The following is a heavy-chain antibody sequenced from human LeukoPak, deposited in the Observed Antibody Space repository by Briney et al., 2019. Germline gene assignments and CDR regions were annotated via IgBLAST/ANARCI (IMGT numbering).Heavy chain of an antibody. D-gene: IGHD1-1*01. CDR1: GGSISIYY. CDR3: AKLAKLGKAHYFDH. V-gene: IGHV4-59*12. Sequence: SETLSLTCTVSGGSISIYYWSWIRQPPGKGLDFIGYISVTGRINYNPSLKSRVSISTDTSKNQFSLKVHSVTAADTALYYCAKLAKLGKAHYFDHWGQGTPVTVSS. CDR2: ISVTGRI. J-gene: IGHJ4*02.